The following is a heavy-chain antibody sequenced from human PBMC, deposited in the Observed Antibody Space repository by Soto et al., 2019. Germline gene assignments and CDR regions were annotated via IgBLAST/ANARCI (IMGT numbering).Heavy chain of an antibody. CDR3: ARGKQRSGRYMDV. CDR1: GGSFSGYY. V-gene: IGHV4-34*01. Sequence: SETLSLTCAVYGGSFSGYYWSWIRQPPGKGLEWIGEINHSGSTNYNPSLKSRVTISVDTSKNQFSLKLSSVTAADTAVYYCARGKQRSGRYMDVWGKGTTVTVSS. CDR2: INHSGST. D-gene: IGHD6-25*01. J-gene: IGHJ6*03.